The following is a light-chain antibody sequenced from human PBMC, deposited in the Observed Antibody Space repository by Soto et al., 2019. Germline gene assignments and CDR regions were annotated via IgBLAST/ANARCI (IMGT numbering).Light chain of an antibody. V-gene: IGKV4-1*01. CDR2: WSS. Sequence: DIVMTQSPASLAVSLGERATINCKSSQSVLYSSNNKNYLAWYQQKPGQPPKLLIYWSSTRESGVPDRFSVSGSGTDFTLTISSLQAEDVAVYYCQQYYTTPYTFGQGTKVEIK. J-gene: IGKJ2*01. CDR1: QSVLYSSNNKNY. CDR3: QQYYTTPYT.